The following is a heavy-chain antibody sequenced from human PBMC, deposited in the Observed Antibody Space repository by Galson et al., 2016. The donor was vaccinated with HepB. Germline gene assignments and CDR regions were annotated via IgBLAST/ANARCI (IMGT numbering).Heavy chain of an antibody. CDR3: ARDRRPAMVRSAPGYYGMDV. CDR1: GGSMNSYY. Sequence: SETLSLTCTVSGGSMNSYYWSWIRQPPGKGLEWIGYISYSGSTNCNPSLKSRVTISVDTSKNQFSLKLTSVTAADTAVYYCARDRRPAMVRSAPGYYGMDVWGQGTTVTVSS. CDR2: ISYSGST. D-gene: IGHD5-18*01. J-gene: IGHJ6*02. V-gene: IGHV4-59*01.